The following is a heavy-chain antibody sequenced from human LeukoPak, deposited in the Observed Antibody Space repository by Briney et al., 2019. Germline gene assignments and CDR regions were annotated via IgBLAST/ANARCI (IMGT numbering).Heavy chain of an antibody. D-gene: IGHD3-3*01. CDR1: GYTFSSSD. V-gene: IGHV1-8*01. CDR2: MNPNSGNT. Sequence: ASVKVSCKASGYTFSSSDINWVRQATGQGLEWMGWMNPNSGNTYYAQRFQGRVTMTRDTSISTAYMEVSSLRSEDTAVYYCARAVGRSITIGVNYDFWSGYNFDYWGQGTLVTVSS. J-gene: IGHJ4*02. CDR3: ARAVGRSITIGVNYDFWSGYNFDY.